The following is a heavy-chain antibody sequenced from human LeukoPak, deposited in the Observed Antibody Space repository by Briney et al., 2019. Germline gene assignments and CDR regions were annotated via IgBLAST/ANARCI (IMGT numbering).Heavy chain of an antibody. J-gene: IGHJ5*02. CDR2: ISSGHSYI. CDR1: GFTFNTYS. CDR3: ARSSGWYGWFDP. V-gene: IGHV3-21*01. D-gene: IGHD6-19*01. Sequence: GGSLRLSCAASGFTFNTYSLNGVRQAPGKGLEWVSSISSGHSYIDYADSVKGRFTISRDNARNSLYLQMNSLRAEDTAVYYCARSSGWYGWFDPWGQGTLVTVSS.